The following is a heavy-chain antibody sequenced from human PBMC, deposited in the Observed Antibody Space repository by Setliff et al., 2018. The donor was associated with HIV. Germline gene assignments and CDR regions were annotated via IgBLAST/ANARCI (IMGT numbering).Heavy chain of an antibody. CDR2: IDASANT. CDR3: ARIGSGRSVGWSDP. V-gene: IGHV4-39*07. CDR1: GGSISSSSYY. J-gene: IGHJ5*02. Sequence: SETLSLTCTVSGGSISSSSYYWAWIRQAPGKGLEWIGCIDASANTYYIPSLKSRATISIDTSKNQLSLKLRSVTAADTAVYYCARIGSGRSVGWSDPWGQGTLVTVSS. D-gene: IGHD6-25*01.